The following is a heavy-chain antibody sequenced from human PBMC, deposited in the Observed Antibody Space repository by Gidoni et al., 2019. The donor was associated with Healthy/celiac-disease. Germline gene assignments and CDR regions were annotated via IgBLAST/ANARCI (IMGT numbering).Heavy chain of an antibody. D-gene: IGHD1-1*01. J-gene: IGHJ6*02. CDR3: ARDPDWNAGYYYYGMDV. V-gene: IGHV3-48*01. Sequence: EVPLVESGGGLVQPGGSLSLSCAASGFPFSSYRMNWVRQAPGKGLEWVSDISSSSSTIKYADSVKGRFTITRDNAKNSMYLQMNSLRAEDTAVYYCARDPDWNAGYYYYGMDVWGQGTTVTVSS. CDR1: GFPFSSYR. CDR2: ISSSSSTI.